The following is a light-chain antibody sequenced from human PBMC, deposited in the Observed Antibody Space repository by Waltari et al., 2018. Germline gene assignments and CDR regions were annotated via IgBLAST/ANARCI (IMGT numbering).Light chain of an antibody. CDR2: GNT. CDR3: QSYDSSLSALV. CDR1: SPNSGSTYH. Sequence: SVLTQPPSVSGAPGQRVTISCTGSSPNSGSTYHAPWYQQVPGTAPKLLIYGNTYRPSGVPDRFSGSKSGTSASLAITGLQAEDEADYYCQSYDSSLSALVFGGGTKLTVL. J-gene: IGLJ2*01. V-gene: IGLV1-40*01.